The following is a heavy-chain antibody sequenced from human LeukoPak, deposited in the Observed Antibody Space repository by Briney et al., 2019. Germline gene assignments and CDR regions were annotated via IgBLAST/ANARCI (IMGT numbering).Heavy chain of an antibody. CDR1: GFTFSSYS. D-gene: IGHD3-3*01. J-gene: IGHJ6*02. Sequence: GGSLRLSCAASGFTFSSYSMNWVRQAPGKGLEWVSSISSSSSYIYYADSVKGRFTISRDNAKNSLYLQMNSLRAEDTAVYYCAKDSQNYDFWSGYPIAYYYYGMDVWGQGTTVTVSS. CDR3: AKDSQNYDFWSGYPIAYYYYGMDV. V-gene: IGHV3-21*04. CDR2: ISSSSSYI.